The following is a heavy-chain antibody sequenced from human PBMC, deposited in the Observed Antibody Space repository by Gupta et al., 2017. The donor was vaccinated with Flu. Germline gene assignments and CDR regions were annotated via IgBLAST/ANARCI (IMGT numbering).Heavy chain of an antibody. CDR1: SNYM. CDR2: IGGGGGGST. Sequence: SNYMMSWVRQAPGKGLEWVSSIGGGGGGSTFYAGSVKGRFSISRDNSKNTLYLQMNNLRVEDTALYYCAKDQTGGPRGEVYWGQGTLVTVSS. J-gene: IGHJ4*02. D-gene: IGHD2-8*02. V-gene: IGHV3-23*01. CDR3: AKDQTGGPRGEVY.